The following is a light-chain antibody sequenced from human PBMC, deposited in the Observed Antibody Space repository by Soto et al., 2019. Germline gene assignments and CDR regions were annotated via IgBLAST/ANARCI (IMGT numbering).Light chain of an antibody. CDR2: DVT. V-gene: IGLV2-14*01. Sequence: QSVLTQPASVSGSPGQSITISCTGTSGDVGGYIYVSWYQQHPGKAPKLMIYDVTSRPSGVSYRFSGSKSGNTASLTISWLQAEDEADYYCSSYTTSSSYVFGTGTKVTVL. CDR1: SGDVGGYIY. CDR3: SSYTTSSSYV. J-gene: IGLJ1*01.